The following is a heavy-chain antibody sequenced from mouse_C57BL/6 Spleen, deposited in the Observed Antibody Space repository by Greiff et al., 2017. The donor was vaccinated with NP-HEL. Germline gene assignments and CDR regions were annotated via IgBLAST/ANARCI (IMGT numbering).Heavy chain of an antibody. D-gene: IGHD2-12*01. V-gene: IGHV5-16*01. CDR3: AREESDSYFDV. CDR2: INYDGSST. CDR1: GFTFSDYY. J-gene: IGHJ1*03. Sequence: EVKLVESEGGLVQPGSSMKLSCTASGFTFSDYYMAWVRQVPEKGLEWVANINYDGSSTYYLDSLKSRFIISRDNAKNILYLQMSSLKSEDTATYYGAREESDSYFDVWGTGTTVTVSS.